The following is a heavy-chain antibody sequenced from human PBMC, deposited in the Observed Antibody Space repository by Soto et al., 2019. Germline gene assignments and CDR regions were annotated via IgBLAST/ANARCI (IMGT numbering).Heavy chain of an antibody. CDR2: ISSSGSTI. CDR3: ASPYGDYDYYYYYGMDV. V-gene: IGHV3-48*03. CDR1: GFTFSSYE. Sequence: SLRLSCAASGFTFSSYEMNWVRQAPGKGLEWVSYISSSGSTIYYADSVKGRFTISRDNAKNSLYLQMNSLRAEDTAVYYCASPYGDYDYYYYYGMDVWGQGTTVTVSS. J-gene: IGHJ6*02. D-gene: IGHD4-17*01.